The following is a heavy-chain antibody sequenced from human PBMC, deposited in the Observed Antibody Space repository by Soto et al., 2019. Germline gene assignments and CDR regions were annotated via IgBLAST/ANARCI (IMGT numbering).Heavy chain of an antibody. CDR3: AGAGGGNLEY. CDR1: GGSFSGYY. J-gene: IGHJ4*02. Sequence: QVQLQQWGAGLLKPSETLSLTCAVYGGSFSGYYWSWIRQPPGKGLEWIGEINNSGSTNYNTSLKSRVTISVDTSKNQFSLKLSSVTAADTAVYYCAGAGGGNLEYWGQGTLVTVSS. CDR2: INNSGST. V-gene: IGHV4-34*01. D-gene: IGHD2-15*01.